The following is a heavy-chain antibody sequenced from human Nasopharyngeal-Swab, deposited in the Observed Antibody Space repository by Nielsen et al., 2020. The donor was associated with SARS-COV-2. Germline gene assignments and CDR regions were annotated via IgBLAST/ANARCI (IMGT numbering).Heavy chain of an antibody. CDR2: INHSGST. Sequence: SGSVLLTCAVYGGSFSGYYWSWIRQPPGKGLEWIGEINHSGSTNYNPSLKSRVTISVDTSKNQFSLKLSSVTAADTAVYYCARGRGLRHYYYYYGMDVWGQGTTVTVSS. V-gene: IGHV4-34*01. D-gene: IGHD3-3*01. CDR1: GGSFSGYY. J-gene: IGHJ6*02. CDR3: ARGRGLRHYYYYYGMDV.